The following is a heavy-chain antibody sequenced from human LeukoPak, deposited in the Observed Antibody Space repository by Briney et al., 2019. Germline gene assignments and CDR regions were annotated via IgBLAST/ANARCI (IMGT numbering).Heavy chain of an antibody. V-gene: IGHV3-30-3*01. Sequence: PGGSLRLSCAASGFTFSRYAMHWVRQAPGKGLDWVAVISYDESNKYYADSVKGRFTISRDNAKNSLYLQMNSLRAEDTAVYYCASHTYYYGSGRVGYWGQGTLVTVSS. D-gene: IGHD3-10*01. CDR3: ASHTYYYGSGRVGY. CDR2: ISYDESNK. J-gene: IGHJ4*02. CDR1: GFTFSRYA.